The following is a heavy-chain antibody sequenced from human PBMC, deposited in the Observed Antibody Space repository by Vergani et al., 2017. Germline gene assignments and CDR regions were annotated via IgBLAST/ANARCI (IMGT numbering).Heavy chain of an antibody. V-gene: IGHV3-30*03. CDR3: ATKSCGTPGCQIGYFRE. CDR2: ISYDGTQK. D-gene: IGHD1-1*01. Sequence: VQLVESGGGSVQSGGSLRLSCVVSGFTSSYYGMHWVRQAPGKGLEWVAVISYDGTQKYYADSVKGRFTISRDNSKSTLYLQMNSLRTEDTAVYYCATKSCGTPGCQIGYFREWGQGTLVTVSS. CDR1: GFTSSYYG. J-gene: IGHJ1*01.